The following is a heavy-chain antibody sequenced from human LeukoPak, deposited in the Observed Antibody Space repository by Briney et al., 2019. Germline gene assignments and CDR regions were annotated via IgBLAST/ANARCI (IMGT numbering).Heavy chain of an antibody. J-gene: IGHJ3*02. V-gene: IGHV1-3*01. D-gene: IGHD2-2*02. Sequence: ASVKVSCKASGYTFTSYAMHWVRQAPGQRLEWMGWINAGNGNTKYSQEFQGRVTITRDTSASTAYMELSSLRFEDTAVYYCARDCSSTSCYIAFDIWGQGTMVTVSS. CDR1: GYTFTSYA. CDR2: INAGNGNT. CDR3: ARDCSSTSCYIAFDI.